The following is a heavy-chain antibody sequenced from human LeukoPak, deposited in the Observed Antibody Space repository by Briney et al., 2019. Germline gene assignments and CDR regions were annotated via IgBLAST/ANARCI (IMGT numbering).Heavy chain of an antibody. V-gene: IGHV4-59*10. CDR1: GGSFSSYY. CDR2: IYTSGST. CDR3: ARPSERGDAFDI. Sequence: SETLSLTCAVYGGSFSSYYWSWIRQPAGQGLEWIGRIYTSGSTNYNPSLKSRVTMSVDTSKNQFSLKLSSVTAADTAVYYCARPSERGDAFDISGQGTIVTVSS. J-gene: IGHJ3*02.